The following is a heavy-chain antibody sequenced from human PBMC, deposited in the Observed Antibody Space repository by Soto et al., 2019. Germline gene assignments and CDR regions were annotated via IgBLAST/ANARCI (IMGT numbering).Heavy chain of an antibody. J-gene: IGHJ4*02. Sequence: GGSLRLSCAASGFTFSSYAMSWVRQAPGKGLEWVSAISGSGGSTYYADSVKGRFTISRDNSKNTLYLQMNSLRAEDTAVYYCAKIRYYYDSSGYPTAFDYWGQGTLVTVSS. D-gene: IGHD3-22*01. V-gene: IGHV3-23*01. CDR3: AKIRYYYDSSGYPTAFDY. CDR2: ISGSGGST. CDR1: GFTFSSYA.